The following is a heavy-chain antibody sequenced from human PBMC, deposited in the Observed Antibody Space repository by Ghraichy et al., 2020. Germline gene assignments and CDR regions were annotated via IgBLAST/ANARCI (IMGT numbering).Heavy chain of an antibody. CDR3: ARDLQYYYDSSGYRDY. CDR2: IKQDGSEK. Sequence: GGSLRLSCAASGFTFSSYWMSWVRQAPGKGLEWVSNIKQDGSEKYYVDSVKGRFTISRDNAKNSLYLQMNSLRAEDTAVYYCARDLQYYYDSSGYRDYWGQGTLVTVSS. D-gene: IGHD3-22*01. V-gene: IGHV3-7*03. J-gene: IGHJ4*02. CDR1: GFTFSSYW.